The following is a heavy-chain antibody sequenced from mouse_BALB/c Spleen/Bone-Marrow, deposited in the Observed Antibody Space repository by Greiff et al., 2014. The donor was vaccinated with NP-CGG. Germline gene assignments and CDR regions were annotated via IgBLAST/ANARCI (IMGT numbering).Heavy chain of an antibody. V-gene: IGHV5-2*01. Sequence: EVKVVESGGGLVQPGESLKLSCESNEYEFPSHDMSWVRKTPEKRLELVAAINSDGGSTYYPDTMERRFIISRDNSKKTLYLQMSSLRSEDTAFYYCARHGDYYGSSLFAYWGQGTLVTVPA. CDR3: ARHGDYYGSSLFAY. CDR1: EYEFPSHD. CDR2: INSDGGST. D-gene: IGHD1-1*01. J-gene: IGHJ3*01.